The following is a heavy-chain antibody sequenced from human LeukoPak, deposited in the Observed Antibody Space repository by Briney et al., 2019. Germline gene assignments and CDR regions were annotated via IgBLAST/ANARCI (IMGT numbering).Heavy chain of an antibody. Sequence: GSLRLSCAASGFTFSSYGMHWVRQGPGKGLEWVAFIRYDGSNKNYADSVKGRFTISRDNSKNTLYLQMNSLRAEDTAVYYCAKDQEGDYYYYMDVWGKGTTVTISS. D-gene: IGHD3-16*01. J-gene: IGHJ6*03. CDR3: AKDQEGDYYYYMDV. CDR2: IRYDGSNK. V-gene: IGHV3-30*02. CDR1: GFTFSSYG.